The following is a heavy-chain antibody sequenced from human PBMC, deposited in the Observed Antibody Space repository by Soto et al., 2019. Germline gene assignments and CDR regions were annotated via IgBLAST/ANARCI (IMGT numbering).Heavy chain of an antibody. Sequence: GGSLKLSCAVSGFTFSSSSMNWVRQAPGKGLEWVSSISSTSSYIYYADSVQGRFTISRDNAKNSLYLQMNSLRAEDTAVYYCARDWGGSGSYYKNGLDYWGQGTLVTVSS. D-gene: IGHD3-10*01. V-gene: IGHV3-21*01. CDR3: ARDWGGSGSYYKNGLDY. CDR1: GFTFSSSS. J-gene: IGHJ4*02. CDR2: ISSTSSYI.